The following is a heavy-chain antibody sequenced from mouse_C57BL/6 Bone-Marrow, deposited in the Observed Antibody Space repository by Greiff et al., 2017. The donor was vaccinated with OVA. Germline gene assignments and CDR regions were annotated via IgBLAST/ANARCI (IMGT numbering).Heavy chain of an antibody. D-gene: IGHD1-1*01. CDR3: ARSDCGSSYLDY. V-gene: IGHV1-39*01. CDR1: GYSFTDYN. J-gene: IGHJ2*01. Sequence: VQLKESGPELVKPGASVKISCKASGYSFTDYNMNWVKQSPGKSLEWIGVINPNYGTTSYNQKFKGKATLTVDQSSSTAYMQLNSLTSEDSAVYYCARSDCGSSYLDYWGQGTTLTVSS. CDR2: INPNYGTT.